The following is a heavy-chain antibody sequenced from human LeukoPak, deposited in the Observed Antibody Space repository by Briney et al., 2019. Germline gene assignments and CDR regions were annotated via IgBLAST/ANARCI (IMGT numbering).Heavy chain of an antibody. J-gene: IGHJ4*02. CDR1: GFTFSSYG. V-gene: IGHV3-30*02. Sequence: GGSLRLSCAASGFTFSSYGMHWVRQAPGKGLEWVAFVRYDGSNKYYADSVKGRFTISRDNSKNTLYLQMNSLRAEDTAVYYCAKDSSTSKYYFDYWGQGTLVTVSS. CDR2: VRYDGSNK. D-gene: IGHD2-2*01. CDR3: AKDSSTSKYYFDY.